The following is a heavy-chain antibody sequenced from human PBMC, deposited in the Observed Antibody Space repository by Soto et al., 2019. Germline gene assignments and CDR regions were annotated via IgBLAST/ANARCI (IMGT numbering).Heavy chain of an antibody. CDR3: ARGPTGWYGFDY. D-gene: IGHD6-19*01. CDR2: INSDGGSA. V-gene: IGHV3-74*01. CDR1: GFTFSSNW. Sequence: EVQLVESGGGLVQPGGSLRLSCAGSGFTFSSNWMHWVRQAPGKGLVWVSRINSDGGSATYADSVMGRFTISRDNAKNTLYVQMNSLRAEDTAVYFCARGPTGWYGFDYWGQGTLGTVSS. J-gene: IGHJ4*02.